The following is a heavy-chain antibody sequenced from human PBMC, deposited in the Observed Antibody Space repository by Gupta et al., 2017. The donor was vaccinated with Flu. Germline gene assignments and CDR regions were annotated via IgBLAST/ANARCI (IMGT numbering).Heavy chain of an antibody. CDR2: IDYSGRT. D-gene: IGHD2-15*01. V-gene: IGHV4-39*02. CDR1: NRYY. CDR3: ARVRADGGTDYFDF. J-gene: IGHJ2*01. Sequence: NRYYWAWIRQPSGKGLEWIGSIDYSGRTYYSPALKSRVTKSVDTPRNRFSLRLMSLTAADTAVYYCARVRADGGTDYFDFGCRGTLVTVSS.